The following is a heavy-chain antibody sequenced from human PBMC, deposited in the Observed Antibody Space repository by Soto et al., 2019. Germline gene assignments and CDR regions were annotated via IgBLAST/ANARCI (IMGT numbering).Heavy chain of an antibody. CDR3: ARVPDY. CDR1: GGSVSSGSYY. J-gene: IGHJ4*02. Sequence: SETLSLTCTVSGGSVSSGSYYWSWIRQPPGKGLEWIGYIYYSGSTNYNPSLKSRVTISVDTSKNQFSLKLSSVTAEDTAVYYCARVPDYWGQGTQVTVSS. V-gene: IGHV4-61*01. CDR2: IYYSGST.